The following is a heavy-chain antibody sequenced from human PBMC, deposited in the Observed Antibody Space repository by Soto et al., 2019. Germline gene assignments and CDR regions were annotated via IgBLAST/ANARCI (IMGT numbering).Heavy chain of an antibody. J-gene: IGHJ5*02. Sequence: QLQLQESGPGLVKPSETLSLACSVSGASVSGGTYYWGWIRQPPGKGLEWVGDVHYSGITHYNPSLMSRATISVDTSHNQFSLKLSFVTAADTAVYYCARRAHGYPTNWFDPWGQGTLVIVSS. CDR2: VHYSGIT. D-gene: IGHD3-22*01. CDR1: GASVSGGTYY. CDR3: ARRAHGYPTNWFDP. V-gene: IGHV4-39*01.